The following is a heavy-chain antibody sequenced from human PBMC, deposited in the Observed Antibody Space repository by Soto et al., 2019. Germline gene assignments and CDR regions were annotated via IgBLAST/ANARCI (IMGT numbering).Heavy chain of an antibody. CDR3: ATRLHLGYCSSTSCYVFDY. CDR1: GYTLTELS. D-gene: IGHD2-2*01. CDR2: FDPEDGET. J-gene: IGHJ4*02. Sequence: ASVKVSCKVSGYTLTELSMHWVRQAPGKGLEWMGGFDPEDGETIYAQKFQGRVTMTEDTSTDTAYMELSSLRSEDTAVYYCATRLHLGYCSSTSCYVFDYWGQGTLVTVSS. V-gene: IGHV1-24*01.